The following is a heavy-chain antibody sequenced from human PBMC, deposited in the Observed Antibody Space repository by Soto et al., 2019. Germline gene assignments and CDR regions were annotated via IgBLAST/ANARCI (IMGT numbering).Heavy chain of an antibody. CDR3: ARFYYDSSGYLPSPYYYYYGMDV. D-gene: IGHD3-22*01. V-gene: IGHV3-11*06. CDR2: ISSSTIYT. CDR1: GFTFSDYY. J-gene: IGHJ6*02. Sequence: GGSLRLSCAASGFTFSDYYMSWIRQAPGKGLEWVSYISSSTIYTNYADSVKGRFTIPRDNAKNSLYLQMNSLRAEDTAVYYCARFYYDSSGYLPSPYYYYYGMDVWAKGPRSPSP.